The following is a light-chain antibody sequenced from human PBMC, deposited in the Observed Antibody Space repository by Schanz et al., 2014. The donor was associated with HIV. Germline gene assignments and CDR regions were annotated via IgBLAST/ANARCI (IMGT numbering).Light chain of an antibody. V-gene: IGKV1-5*03. CDR2: QAS. J-gene: IGKJ4*01. CDR1: QTIGRL. CDR3: QQLNNFFT. Sequence: IQMPQSPSTVSASVGDRVTITCRASQTIGRLMAWYQQKPGRAPKLLIYQASTLETGVPSRFSGSGSGTEFTLTISSLQPEDFATYYCQQLNNFFTFGGGTRVEV.